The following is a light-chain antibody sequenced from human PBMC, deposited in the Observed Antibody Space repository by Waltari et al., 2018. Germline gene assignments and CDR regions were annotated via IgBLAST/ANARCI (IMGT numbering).Light chain of an antibody. Sequence: QSALTQPRSVSGSPGPSVTIPCTGTSSDVGGYDSVSWYQQHPGKAPKLMIYDVNKRPSGVPDRLSGSKSGNTAFLTISVLQGEDEADYYCCSFAGSPPYVFGTGTKVTVL. J-gene: IGLJ1*01. CDR1: SSDVGGYDS. V-gene: IGLV2-11*01. CDR3: CSFAGSPPYV. CDR2: DVN.